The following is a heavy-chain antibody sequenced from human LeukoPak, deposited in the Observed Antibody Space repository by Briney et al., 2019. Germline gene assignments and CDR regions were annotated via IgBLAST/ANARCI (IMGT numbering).Heavy chain of an antibody. CDR3: ARLAGYSSGPGGVAFDI. CDR1: GYSFTSYW. J-gene: IGHJ3*02. CDR2: IYPGDSDT. V-gene: IGHV5-51*01. Sequence: GESLKISCKGSGYSFTSYWIGWVRQMPGKGLEWMGIIYPGDSDTRYSPSFQGQVTISADKSISTAYLQWSSLRASDTAMYYCARLAGYSSGPGGVAFDIWGQGTMVTVSS. D-gene: IGHD6-19*01.